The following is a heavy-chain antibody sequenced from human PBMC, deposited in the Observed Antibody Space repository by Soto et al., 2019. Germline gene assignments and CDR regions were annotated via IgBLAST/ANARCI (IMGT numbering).Heavy chain of an antibody. J-gene: IGHJ4*01. Sequence: LRLSCAASGFTFSSYGMHWVRQAPGKGLEWVAVIWYDGSNKYYAESVKGRFTISRDNSKDTLYLQMNSLRAEDTAVYYCARDSHVGSGWQLTADYWGHGTLVTVSS. CDR1: GFTFSSYG. CDR2: IWYDGSNK. CDR3: ARDSHVGSGWQLTADY. V-gene: IGHV3-33*01. D-gene: IGHD6-19*01.